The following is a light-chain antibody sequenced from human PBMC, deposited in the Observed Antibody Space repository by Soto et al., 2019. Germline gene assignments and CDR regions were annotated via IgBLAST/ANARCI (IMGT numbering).Light chain of an antibody. J-gene: IGKJ2*01. CDR3: QQYYNWPPYT. CDR1: ETVRTN. Sequence: RVMTQSPATLSVSPGERGTLSCRASETVRTNLAWFQQKPGQTPRLLIFGASNRANGIPTRFTGSGSETEFTLTIGSRQSEDLAVYYCQQYYNWPPYTFGQGTKLEIK. V-gene: IGKV3-15*01. CDR2: GAS.